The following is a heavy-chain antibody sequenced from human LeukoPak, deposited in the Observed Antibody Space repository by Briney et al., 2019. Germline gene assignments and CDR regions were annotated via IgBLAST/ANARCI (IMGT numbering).Heavy chain of an antibody. V-gene: IGHV4-59*01. Sequence: SETLSLTCTVSGGSLNNYYWSWIRQPPGKGLEWIGYIYNSGSTNYNPSLKSRVTISVDTSRNQFSLKLSSVTAADTAVYYCARDRWHGHWGQGTLVTVSS. CDR3: ARDRWHGH. CDR2: IYNSGST. J-gene: IGHJ4*02. D-gene: IGHD3-16*02. CDR1: GGSLNNYY.